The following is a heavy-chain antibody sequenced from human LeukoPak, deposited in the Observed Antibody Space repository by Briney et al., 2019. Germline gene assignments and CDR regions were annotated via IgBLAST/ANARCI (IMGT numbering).Heavy chain of an antibody. J-gene: IGHJ3*02. Sequence: PSETLSLTCAVSGGSISSGGYSWSWIRQPPGKGLEWIGYIYHSGSTYYNPSLKSRVTISVDGSKNQFSLKLSSVTAADTAVYYCARGRIVVPGAFDIWGQGTMVTVSS. CDR1: GGSISSGGYS. CDR3: ARGRIVVPGAFDI. V-gene: IGHV4-30-2*01. D-gene: IGHD2-21*01. CDR2: IYHSGST.